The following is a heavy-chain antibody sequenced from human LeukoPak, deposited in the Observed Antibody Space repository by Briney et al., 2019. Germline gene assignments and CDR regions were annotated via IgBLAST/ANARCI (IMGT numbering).Heavy chain of an antibody. D-gene: IGHD3-3*01. CDR3: ARLRFLEWLSRAPHAFDI. V-gene: IGHV4-38-2*01. CDR1: GYSISSGYY. J-gene: IGHJ3*02. CDR2: IYHSGST. Sequence: KPSETLSLTCAVSGYSISSGYYWGWIRQPPGKGLEWIGSIYHSGSTFYNPSLKSRVTISVDTSKNHFSLKLSSVTAADTAVYYCARLRFLEWLSRAPHAFDIWGQGTMVTVSS.